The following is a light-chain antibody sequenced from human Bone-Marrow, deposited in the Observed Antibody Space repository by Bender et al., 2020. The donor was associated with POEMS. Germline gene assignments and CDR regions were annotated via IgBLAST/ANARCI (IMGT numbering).Light chain of an antibody. CDR2: YDD. CDR3: SAWDDSLSGWV. Sequence: QSVVTPPPSLSEAPRQRVTISCSGSSSNIGNHVVNWYQQLPGEAPKLLIYYDDLLTPGVSDRFSAPKSGTSASLAISELQSEDEALYYCSAWDDSLSGWVFGGGTKLTVL. CDR1: SSNIGNHV. J-gene: IGLJ3*02. V-gene: IGLV1-36*01.